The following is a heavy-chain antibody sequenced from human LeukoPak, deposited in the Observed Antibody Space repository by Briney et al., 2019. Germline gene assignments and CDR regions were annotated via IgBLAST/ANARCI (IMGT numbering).Heavy chain of an antibody. CDR2: INPNSGGT. CDR1: GYTFTGYY. CDR3: ARVGVGATTRTPLDY. J-gene: IGHJ4*02. Sequence: ASVKVSCKASGYTFTGYYMHWVRQAPGQGLEWMGWINPNSGGTNYAQKFQGRVTTTRDTSISTAYMELSRLRSDDTAVYYCARVGVGATTRTPLDYWGQGTLVTVSS. D-gene: IGHD1-26*01. V-gene: IGHV1-2*02.